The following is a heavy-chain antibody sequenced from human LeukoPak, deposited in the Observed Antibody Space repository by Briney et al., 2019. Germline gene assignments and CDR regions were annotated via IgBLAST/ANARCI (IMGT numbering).Heavy chain of an antibody. J-gene: IGHJ4*02. CDR2: INHSGST. CDR3: VSSSWYRVDY. D-gene: IGHD6-13*01. V-gene: IGHV4-34*01. CDR1: GGSFSGYY. Sequence: PSETLSLTCAVCGGSFSGYYWSWIRQPPGKGLEWIGEINHSGSTNYNPSLKSRVTISVDTSKNQFSLKLSSVTAADTAVYYCVSSSWYRVDYWGQGTLVTVSS.